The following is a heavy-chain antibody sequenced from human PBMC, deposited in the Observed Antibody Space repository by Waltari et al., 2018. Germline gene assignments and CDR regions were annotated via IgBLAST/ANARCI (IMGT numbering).Heavy chain of an antibody. Sequence: QVQLQESGPGLVKPSQTLSLTCTVSGDSISSGSYYWSWIRQPAGKGLEWIGRIYTSGTTNYNPSRKSRVTISVDTSKNQFSLKLSAVTAADTAVYYCARTRGYSGYEYYFDYWGQGTLVTVSS. D-gene: IGHD5-12*01. J-gene: IGHJ4*02. CDR3: ARTRGYSGYEYYFDY. CDR1: GDSISSGSYY. V-gene: IGHV4-61*02. CDR2: IYTSGTT.